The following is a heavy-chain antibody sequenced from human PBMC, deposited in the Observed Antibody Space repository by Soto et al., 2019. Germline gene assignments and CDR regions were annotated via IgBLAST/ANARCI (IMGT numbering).Heavy chain of an antibody. CDR3: AKFRYDGSGYQYYYYYYGMDV. Sequence: QVQLVESGGGVVQPGRSLRLSCAASGFTFSSYGMHWVRQAPGKGLEWVAVISYDGSNKYYADSVKGRFTISRDNSKNTLYLQMNSLRAEDTAVYYCAKFRYDGSGYQYYYYYYGMDVWGQGTTVTVSS. CDR1: GFTFSSYG. J-gene: IGHJ6*02. D-gene: IGHD3-22*01. CDR2: ISYDGSNK. V-gene: IGHV3-30*18.